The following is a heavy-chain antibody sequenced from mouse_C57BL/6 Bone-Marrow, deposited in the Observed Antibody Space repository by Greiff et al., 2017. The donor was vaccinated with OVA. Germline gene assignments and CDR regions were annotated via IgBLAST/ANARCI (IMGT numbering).Heavy chain of an antibody. CDR2: ISGGGGNT. D-gene: IGHD2-5*01. CDR3: AIYYSNYRYYFDY. V-gene: IGHV5-9*01. Sequence: EVQLVESGGGLVKPGGSLKLSCAASGFTFSSYTMSWVRQTPEKRLEWVATISGGGGNTYYPDSVKGRFTISRDNAKNTLYLQMSSLRSEDTALYYCAIYYSNYRYYFDYWGQGTTLTVSS. J-gene: IGHJ2*01. CDR1: GFTFSSYT.